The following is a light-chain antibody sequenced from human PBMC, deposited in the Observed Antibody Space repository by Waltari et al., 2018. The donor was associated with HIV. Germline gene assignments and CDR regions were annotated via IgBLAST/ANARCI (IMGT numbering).Light chain of an antibody. V-gene: IGLV3-21*02. CDR2: DDR. CDR1: NIGSKS. Sequence: PGQTARITCGGNNIGSKSVHWYQLRPGQAPVLVVYDDRDRPSGIPERFSGSNSGDTATLTVGWAEAGDEADYYCQVWDSNSAFFGSGTKVTVL. CDR3: QVWDSNSAF. J-gene: IGLJ1*01.